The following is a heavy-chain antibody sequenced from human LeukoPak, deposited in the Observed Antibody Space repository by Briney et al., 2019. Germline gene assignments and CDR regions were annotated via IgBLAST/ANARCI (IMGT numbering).Heavy chain of an antibody. CDR3: ASAAPISEYTYAYDY. CDR2: IFSDGST. J-gene: IGHJ4*02. CDR1: GLTVSSNS. V-gene: IGHV3-53*01. D-gene: IGHD5-18*01. Sequence: GGSLRLSCVASGLTVSSNSLSWVRQAPGKGLEWVSVIFSDGSTYYADSVKGRLTISRDTSKNTLYLQMSSLRVEDTAVYYCASAAPISEYTYAYDYWGQGTLVTVSS.